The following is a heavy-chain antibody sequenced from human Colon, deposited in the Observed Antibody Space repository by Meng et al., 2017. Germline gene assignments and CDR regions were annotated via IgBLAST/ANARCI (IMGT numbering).Heavy chain of an antibody. V-gene: IGHV3-30*04. J-gene: IGHJ4*02. CDR2: ISYDGSNK. Sequence: GESLKISCAASGFTFSSYAMHWVRQAPGKGLEWVAVISYDGSNKYYADSVKGRFTISRDNSKNTQYLQMNSLRAEDTAMYYCARGDVLLWFGELVGFDYWGQATLVTVSS. CDR1: GFTFSSYA. D-gene: IGHD3-10*01. CDR3: ARGDVLLWFGELVGFDY.